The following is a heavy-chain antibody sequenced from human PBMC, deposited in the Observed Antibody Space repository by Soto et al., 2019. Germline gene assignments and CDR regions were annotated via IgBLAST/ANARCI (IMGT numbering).Heavy chain of an antibody. Sequence: PGESLKISCKGSGYSFTKYWISWVRQMPGKGLEWMGRIDPSDSYINYSPSFQGHVTISADKSIHTAYLQCSSLRASDTAIYYCARHYICRGGDCYSYYYGVDVWGQGTTVTVSS. CDR1: GYSFTKYW. V-gene: IGHV5-10-1*01. J-gene: IGHJ6*02. CDR3: ARHYICRGGDCYSYYYGVDV. D-gene: IGHD2-21*02. CDR2: IDPSDSYI.